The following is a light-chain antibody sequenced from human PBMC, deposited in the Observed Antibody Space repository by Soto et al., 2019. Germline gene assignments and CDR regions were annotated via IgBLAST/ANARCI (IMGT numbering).Light chain of an antibody. V-gene: IGLV1-40*01. CDR1: SSNFGSGYD. J-gene: IGLJ1*01. CDR3: QTYDTSLSAYV. CDR2: GNN. Sequence: QSVLAQPTSVSGAPGQRVTISCTGSSSNFGSGYDVQWYQQLPGRAPKFLISGNNDRPSGLPDRFSASKSGTSASLAITGLQAEDEADYYCQTYDTSLSAYVFGTGTKLTVL.